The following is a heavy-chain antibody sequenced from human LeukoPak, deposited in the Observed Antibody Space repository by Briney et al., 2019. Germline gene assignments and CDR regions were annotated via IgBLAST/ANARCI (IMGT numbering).Heavy chain of an antibody. V-gene: IGHV4-30-2*01. J-gene: IGHJ4*02. Sequence: SQTLSLTCTVSGGSISSGGYYWSWIRQPPGKGLEWIGYIYHSGSTYYNPSHKSRVTISVDRSKNQFSLKLGSVTAADTAVYYCARVGGVVIAYYFDYWGQGTLVTVSS. CDR2: IYHSGST. CDR1: GGSISSGGYY. CDR3: ARVGGVVIAYYFDY. D-gene: IGHD3-3*01.